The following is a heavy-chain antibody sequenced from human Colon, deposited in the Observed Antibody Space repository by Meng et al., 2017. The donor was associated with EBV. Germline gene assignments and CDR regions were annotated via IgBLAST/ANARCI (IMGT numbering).Heavy chain of an antibody. J-gene: IGHJ4*02. CDR3: ARVPTTGYKDH. Sequence: QVLLQQLGPRLLKPSETLSLTCTVNGGSFSGYVWSWVRPPPGKGMEWLGEVSHPGSANYNPSLKSRVTISVDASEKQFSLRLTSVTAADSAVYYCARVPTTGYKDHWGQGTLVTVSS. V-gene: IGHV4-34*01. CDR1: GGSFSGYV. D-gene: IGHD3-9*01. CDR2: VSHPGSA.